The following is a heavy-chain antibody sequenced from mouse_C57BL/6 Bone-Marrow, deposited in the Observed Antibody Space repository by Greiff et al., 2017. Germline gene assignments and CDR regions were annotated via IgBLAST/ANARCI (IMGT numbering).Heavy chain of an antibody. J-gene: IGHJ3*01. CDR1: GFTFSDYY. V-gene: IGHV5-12*01. CDR2: ISNGGGST. D-gene: IGHD2-3*01. CDR3: ARHSDGYYVRFAY. Sequence: EVMLVESGGGLVQPGGSLKLSCAASGFTFSDYYMYWVRQTPEKRLEWVAYISNGGGSTYYPDTVKGRFTLSRDNAKNTLYLQMSRLKSEDTAMYYCARHSDGYYVRFAYWGQGTLVTVSA.